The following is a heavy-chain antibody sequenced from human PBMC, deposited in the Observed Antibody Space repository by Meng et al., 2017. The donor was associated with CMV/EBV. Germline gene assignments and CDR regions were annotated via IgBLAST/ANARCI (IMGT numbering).Heavy chain of an antibody. J-gene: IGHJ4*02. CDR3: ARVTQLAPKPLRSLYYFDY. D-gene: IGHD1-1*01. Sequence: ASVKVSCKASGYTFTSYAMNWVRQAPGQGLEWMGIINPSGGSTSYAQKFQGRVTMTRDTSTSTVYMELSSLRSEDTAVYYCARVTQLAPKPLRSLYYFDYWGQGTLVTVSS. V-gene: IGHV1-46*01. CDR2: INPSGGST. CDR1: GYTFTSYA.